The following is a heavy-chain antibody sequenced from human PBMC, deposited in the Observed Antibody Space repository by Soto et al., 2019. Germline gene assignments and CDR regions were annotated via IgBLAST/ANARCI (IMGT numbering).Heavy chain of an antibody. CDR3: ARGGAQQWLAYYYYGMDV. J-gene: IGHJ6*02. Sequence: SVKVSCKASGGTFSSYAISWVRQAPGQGLEWMGGIIPIFGTANYAQKFQGRVTITADESTSTAYMELSSLRSEDTAVYYCARGGAQQWLAYYYYGMDVWGQGTTVTVSS. V-gene: IGHV1-69*13. D-gene: IGHD5-18*01. CDR1: GGTFSSYA. CDR2: IIPIFGTA.